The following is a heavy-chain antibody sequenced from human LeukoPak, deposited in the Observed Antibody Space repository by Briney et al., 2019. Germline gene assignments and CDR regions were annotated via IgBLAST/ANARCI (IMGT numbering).Heavy chain of an antibody. J-gene: IGHJ3*02. CDR3: ASPPFYYYDSSGEANAFDI. D-gene: IGHD3-22*01. Sequence: GGSLRLSCAASGFTFSSYAMSWVCQAPGKGLEWVSAISGSGGSTYYADSVKGRFTISRDNSKNTLYLQMNSLRAEDTAVYYCASPPFYYYDSSGEANAFDIWGQGTMVTVSS. CDR2: ISGSGGST. CDR1: GFTFSSYA. V-gene: IGHV3-23*01.